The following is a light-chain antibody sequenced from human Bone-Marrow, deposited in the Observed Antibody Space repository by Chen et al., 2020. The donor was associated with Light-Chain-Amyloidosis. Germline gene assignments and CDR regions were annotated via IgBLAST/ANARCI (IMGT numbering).Light chain of an antibody. CDR2: AAS. Sequence: DIQMTQSPSSLSASVGDRVIITCRASQGRSNYLAGYQQKPGKVPKLLIYAASTLQSGVPSRFRGRGSGADFTLTISSLQPQDVATYYCQKYNSPPWTFVQGTKVEIK. V-gene: IGKV1-27*01. CDR1: QGRSNY. CDR3: QKYNSPPWT. J-gene: IGKJ1*01.